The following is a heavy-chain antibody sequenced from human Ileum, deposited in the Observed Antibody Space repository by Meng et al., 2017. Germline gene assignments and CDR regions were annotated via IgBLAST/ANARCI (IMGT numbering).Heavy chain of an antibody. D-gene: IGHD4-23*01. J-gene: IGHJ4*02. Sequence: GESLKISCAASGLIVSDNYMSWVRQAPGKGLEWVSDIYSGGSTFYTDSVKGRFTVSRDNSKNTVSLQMNSLRVEDTAVYYCAREKYGGGDFDYWGQGTLVTVSS. V-gene: IGHV3-66*02. CDR1: GLIVSDNY. CDR3: AREKYGGGDFDY. CDR2: IYSGGST.